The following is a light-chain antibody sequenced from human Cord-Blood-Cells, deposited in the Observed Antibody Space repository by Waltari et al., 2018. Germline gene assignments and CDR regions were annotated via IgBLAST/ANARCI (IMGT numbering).Light chain of an antibody. CDR1: SSDVGGYNH. Sequence: QSALTQPASVSGSPGQSITISCTGTSSDVGGYNHVSWYQQHPGKAPKLRIYDGSKRPSGVSNRFSGSKSGNTASLTISGLQAEDEADYYCCSYAGSSTYYVFGTGTKVTVL. CDR2: DGS. V-gene: IGLV2-23*01. J-gene: IGLJ1*01. CDR3: CSYAGSSTYYV.